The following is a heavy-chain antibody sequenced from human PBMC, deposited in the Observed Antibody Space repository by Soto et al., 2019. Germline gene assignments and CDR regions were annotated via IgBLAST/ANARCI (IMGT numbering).Heavy chain of an antibody. D-gene: IGHD3-9*01. Sequence: SVKVSCKASGGTFSSYAISWVRQAPGQGLEWMGGIIPIFGTANYAQKFQGRVTITADESTSTAYMELSSLRSEDTAVYYCTTGIYYDILTGYHNVAYWGQGALVTVSS. V-gene: IGHV1-69*13. CDR1: GGTFSSYA. CDR3: TTGIYYDILTGYHNVAY. CDR2: IIPIFGTA. J-gene: IGHJ4*02.